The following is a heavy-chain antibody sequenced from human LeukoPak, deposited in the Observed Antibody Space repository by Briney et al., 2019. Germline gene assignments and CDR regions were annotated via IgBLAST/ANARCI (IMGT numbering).Heavy chain of an antibody. D-gene: IGHD2-2*01. CDR2: IIPIFGTA. CDR1: GGTFSSYA. J-gene: IGHJ3*02. V-gene: IGHV1-69*01. Sequence: SVKVSCKASGGTFSSYAISWVRQAPGQGLEWMGGIIPIFGTANYAQKFQGRVTITADESTTTAYMELSSLTSEDTGIYYCATPYCSSSSCYHAFDMWGQGTTVTVSS. CDR3: ATPYCSSSSCYHAFDM.